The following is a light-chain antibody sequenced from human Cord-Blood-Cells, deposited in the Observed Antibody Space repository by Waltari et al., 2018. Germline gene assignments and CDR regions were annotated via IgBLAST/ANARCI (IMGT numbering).Light chain of an antibody. J-gene: IGKJ2*03. V-gene: IGKV3-20*01. CDR2: GAS. CDR3: QQYGSSPMHS. Sequence: EIVLTQSPGTLSLSPGERATLSCRASQSVSSSYLAWYQQKPGQAPRLLIYGASSRATGIPDRFSGSGSGTDFTLTISRLEPGDFAVYYCQQYGSSPMHSFGQGTKLEIK. CDR1: QSVSSSY.